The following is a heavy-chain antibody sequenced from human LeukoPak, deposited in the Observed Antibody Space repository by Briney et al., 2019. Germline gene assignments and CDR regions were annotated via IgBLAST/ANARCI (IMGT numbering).Heavy chain of an antibody. Sequence: ASVKVSCKASGYTFTSYGISWVRQAPGQGLEWMGWISAYNGNTNYAQKLQGRVTMTRDTSTSTVYMELSSLRSEDTAVYYCARPASRIGNYYFDYWGQGTLVTVSS. V-gene: IGHV1-18*01. CDR2: ISAYNGNT. CDR3: ARPASRIGNYYFDY. CDR1: GYTFTSYG. J-gene: IGHJ4*02. D-gene: IGHD1-14*01.